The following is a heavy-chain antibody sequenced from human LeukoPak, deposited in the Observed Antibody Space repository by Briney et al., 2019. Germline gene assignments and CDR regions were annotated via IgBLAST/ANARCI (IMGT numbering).Heavy chain of an antibody. Sequence: PSETLSLTCTVSGGSISSYYWSWIRQPAGKGLEWIGRIYTSGSTNYNPSLKSRVTMSVDTSKNQFSLKLSSVTAADTAVYYCARGPYCGGDCYPPGRYFDLWGRGTLVTVSS. J-gene: IGHJ2*01. V-gene: IGHV4-4*07. CDR2: IYTSGST. CDR3: ARGPYCGGDCYPPGRYFDL. CDR1: GGSISSYY. D-gene: IGHD2-21*01.